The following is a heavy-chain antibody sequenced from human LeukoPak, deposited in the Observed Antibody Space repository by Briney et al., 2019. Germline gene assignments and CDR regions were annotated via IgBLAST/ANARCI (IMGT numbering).Heavy chain of an antibody. V-gene: IGHV3-11*04. Sequence: GGSLRLSCAASGFTFSDYYMSWIRQARGKGLEGVSYISSSGSTIYYADSLKGRFTISRDNAKNSLYLQMNSLRAEDTAVYYCAKEGYNYDSSGYQSRYFDLWGRGTLVTVSS. CDR2: ISSSGSTI. J-gene: IGHJ2*01. CDR1: GFTFSDYY. D-gene: IGHD3-22*01. CDR3: AKEGYNYDSSGYQSRYFDL.